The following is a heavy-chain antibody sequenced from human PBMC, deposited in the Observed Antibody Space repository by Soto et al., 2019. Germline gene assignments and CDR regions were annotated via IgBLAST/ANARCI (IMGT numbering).Heavy chain of an antibody. CDR3: ARLSAVLRYFDWLPLSYYGMDV. Sequence: SETLSLTCAVYGGSFSGYYWSWIRQPPGKGLEWIGEINHSGSTNYNPSLKSRVTISVDTSKNQFSLKLSSVTAADTAVYYCARLSAVLRYFDWLPLSYYGMDVWGQGTTVTVSS. CDR2: INHSGST. D-gene: IGHD3-9*01. V-gene: IGHV4-34*01. J-gene: IGHJ6*02. CDR1: GGSFSGYY.